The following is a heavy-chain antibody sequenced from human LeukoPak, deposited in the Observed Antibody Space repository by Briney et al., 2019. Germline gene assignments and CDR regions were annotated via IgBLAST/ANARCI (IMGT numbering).Heavy chain of an antibody. Sequence: PSETLSLTCAVYSGSFSGDYWTWIRQPPGKGLEWIGVILHSGSTNFNPSLKSRVTISVDTSKNQFSLKLSSVTAADTAVYYCARGRRDGYNNYWYFDLWGRGTLVTVSS. J-gene: IGHJ2*01. V-gene: IGHV4-34*01. CDR2: ILHSGST. D-gene: IGHD5-24*01. CDR3: ARGRRDGYNNYWYFDL. CDR1: SGSFSGDY.